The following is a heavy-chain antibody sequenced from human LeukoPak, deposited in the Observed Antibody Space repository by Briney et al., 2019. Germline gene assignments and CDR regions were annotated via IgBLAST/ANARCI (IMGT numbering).Heavy chain of an antibody. V-gene: IGHV1-18*01. CDR3: ARDTYYYDSKYAFDI. CDR2: ISAYNGDT. D-gene: IGHD3-22*01. Sequence: ASVKLSCKASGYTFTSYGISWVRDAPGQGLEWMGWISAYNGDTNYAQEVQGRATLATATSTSTAYMELRSLRSDDTAVYYCARDTYYYDSKYAFDIWGQGTMVTVSS. J-gene: IGHJ3*02. CDR1: GYTFTSYG.